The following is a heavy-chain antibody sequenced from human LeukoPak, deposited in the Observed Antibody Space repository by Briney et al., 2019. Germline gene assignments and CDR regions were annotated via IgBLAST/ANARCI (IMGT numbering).Heavy chain of an antibody. J-gene: IGHJ4*02. CDR2: ISSFSGTI. CDR3: AKDGIPSDFWSGYYNY. D-gene: IGHD3-3*01. Sequence: GGSLRLSCAASGFTFSSYSMNWVRQAPGKGLEWVSYISSFSGTIYYADSVKGRFTISRDNAKNSLYLQMNSLRAEDTAVYYCAKDGIPSDFWSGYYNYWGQGTLVTVSS. CDR1: GFTFSSYS. V-gene: IGHV3-48*01.